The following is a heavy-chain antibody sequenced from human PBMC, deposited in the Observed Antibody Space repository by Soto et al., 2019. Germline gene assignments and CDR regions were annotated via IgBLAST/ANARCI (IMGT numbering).Heavy chain of an antibody. CDR1: GFSLSTSGVG. CDR2: IYWDDDK. J-gene: IGHJ2*01. CDR3: ARRSSSITSDTTRGYFDL. Sequence: QITLKESGPTLVKPTQTLTLTCTFSGFSLSTSGVGVGWIRQPPGKALEWLALIYWDDDKRYNPSLKSRLTSTKDTSKNQVLLTTTNMDPVDTATYNCARRSSSITSDTTRGYFDLWGRGTLVTVSS. D-gene: IGHD1-20*01. V-gene: IGHV2-5*02.